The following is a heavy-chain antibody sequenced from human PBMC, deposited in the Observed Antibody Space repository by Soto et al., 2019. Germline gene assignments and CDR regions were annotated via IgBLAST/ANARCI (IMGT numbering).Heavy chain of an antibody. Sequence: QVQLVQSGAEEKKPGASVKVSCKASGYTFTSYAMHWVRQAPGQRLEWMGWINAGNGNTKYSQKFQGRVTITRDTSASKAYMELSSLRSEDTAVYYCARGSGYYDWDDYWGQGTLVTVSS. CDR2: INAGNGNT. V-gene: IGHV1-3*05. D-gene: IGHD3-22*01. J-gene: IGHJ4*02. CDR3: ARGSGYYDWDDY. CDR1: GYTFTSYA.